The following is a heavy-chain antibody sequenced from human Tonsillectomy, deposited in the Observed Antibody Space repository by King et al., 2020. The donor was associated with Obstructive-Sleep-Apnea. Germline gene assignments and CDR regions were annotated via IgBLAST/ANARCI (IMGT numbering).Heavy chain of an antibody. CDR3: ARGGYGDY. J-gene: IGHJ4*02. Sequence: VQLQESGPGLVKPSETLSLTCTVSGGSISFYYWSWIRQPPGKGLEWIGYIYYSGSTNYNPPLKSRVTISVDTSKNQFSLKLSSVTAADTAVYYCARGGYGDYWAQGTLVTVSS. CDR2: IYYSGST. V-gene: IGHV4-59*01. CDR1: GGSISFYY. D-gene: IGHD5-12*01.